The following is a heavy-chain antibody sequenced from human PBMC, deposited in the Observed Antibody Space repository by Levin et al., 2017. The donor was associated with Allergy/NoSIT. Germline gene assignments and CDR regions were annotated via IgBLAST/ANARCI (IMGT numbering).Heavy chain of an antibody. CDR1: GYTFTSYY. CDR3: ARDSPQLSGWYGYYFDY. J-gene: IGHJ4*02. V-gene: IGHV1-46*01. D-gene: IGHD6-19*01. Sequence: ASVKVSCKASGYTFTSYYMHWVRQAPGQGLEWMGIINPSGGSTSYAQKFQGRVTMTRDTSTSTVYMELSSLRSEDTAVYYCARDSPQLSGWYGYYFDYWGQGTLVTVSS. CDR2: INPSGGST.